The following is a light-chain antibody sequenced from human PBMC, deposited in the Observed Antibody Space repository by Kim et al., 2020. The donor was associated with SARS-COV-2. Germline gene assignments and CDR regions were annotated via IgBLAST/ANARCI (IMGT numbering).Light chain of an antibody. CDR3: QQYYT. Sequence: EIVLTQSPGTLSLSPGERATLSCRASQSVSSSYLAWYQQKPGQAPRLLIYGASSRATGIPDRFSGSGSGTDFTLTISRLKPEDFAVYYCQQYYTFGQGTKLEI. CDR2: GAS. J-gene: IGKJ2*01. V-gene: IGKV3-20*01. CDR1: QSVSSSY.